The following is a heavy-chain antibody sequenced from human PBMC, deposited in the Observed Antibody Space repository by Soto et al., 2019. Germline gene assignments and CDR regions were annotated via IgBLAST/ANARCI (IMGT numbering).Heavy chain of an antibody. V-gene: IGHV3-30-3*01. D-gene: IGHD3-22*01. CDR1: GFTFSSYA. CDR2: LSYAGSNK. CDR3: ARNLGYYDSSGYHAYFDY. J-gene: IGHJ4*02. Sequence: GGSLRLSCAASGFTFSSYAMHWVRQAPGKGLEWVAVLSYAGSNKYYADSVKGRFTISGDNSKNTLYLEMNSLRAEDTAVYYCARNLGYYDSSGYHAYFDYWGQGTLVTVSS.